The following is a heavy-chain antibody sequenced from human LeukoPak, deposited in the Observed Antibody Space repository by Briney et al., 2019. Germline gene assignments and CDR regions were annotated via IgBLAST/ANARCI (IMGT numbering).Heavy chain of an antibody. J-gene: IGHJ4*02. CDR1: GGSISSSNW. CDR2: IYHSGNT. Sequence: SETLSLTCAVSGGSISSSNWWGWVRQPPGKGLEWIGEIYHSGNTNYNPSLKSRVTISVDKSKNQFSLKLSSVTAADTAVYYCARFGSVAATHDWGQGTLVTVSS. V-gene: IGHV4-4*02. CDR3: ARFGSVAATHD. D-gene: IGHD2-15*01.